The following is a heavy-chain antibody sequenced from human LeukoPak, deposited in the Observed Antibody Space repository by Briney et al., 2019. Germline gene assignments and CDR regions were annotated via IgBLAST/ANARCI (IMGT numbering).Heavy chain of an antibody. CDR1: GFTFSSYA. J-gene: IGHJ4*02. Sequence: GGSLRLSCAASGFTFSSYAMSWVRQAPGKGLEWASAISGSGGSTYYADSVKGRFTISRDNSKNTLYLQMNSLRAEDTAVYYCARSTWIQLWPFDYWGQGTLVTVSS. V-gene: IGHV3-23*01. CDR3: ARSTWIQLWPFDY. D-gene: IGHD5-18*01. CDR2: ISGSGGST.